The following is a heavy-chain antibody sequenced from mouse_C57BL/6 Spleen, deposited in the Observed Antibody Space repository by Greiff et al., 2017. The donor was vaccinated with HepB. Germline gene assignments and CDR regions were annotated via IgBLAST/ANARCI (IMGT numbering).Heavy chain of an antibody. D-gene: IGHD2-12*01. CDR1: GYTFTSYW. CDR3: ARTTAYFDY. V-gene: IGHV1-61*01. Sequence: QVHVKQPGAELVRPGSSVKLSCKASGYTFTSYWMDWVKQRPGQGLEWIGNIYPSDSETHYNQKFKDKATLTVDKSSSTAYMQLSSLTSEDSAVYYCARTTAYFDYWGQGTTLTVSS. CDR2: IYPSDSET. J-gene: IGHJ2*01.